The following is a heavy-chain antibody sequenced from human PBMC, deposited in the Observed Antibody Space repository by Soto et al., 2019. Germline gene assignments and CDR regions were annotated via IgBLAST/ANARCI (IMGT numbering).Heavy chain of an antibody. CDR2: IRSKANSYAT. CDR1: GFTFSGSA. V-gene: IGHV3-73*01. J-gene: IGHJ2*01. CDR3: TTGLSQLTGDWYFDL. D-gene: IGHD7-27*01. Sequence: EVQLVESGGGLVQPGGSLKLSCAASGFTFSGSAMHWVRQASGKGLEWVGRIRSKANSYATAYAASVKGRFTISRDDSKNTAYLQMNSLKAEDTAVYYCTTGLSQLTGDWYFDLWGRGTLVTVSS.